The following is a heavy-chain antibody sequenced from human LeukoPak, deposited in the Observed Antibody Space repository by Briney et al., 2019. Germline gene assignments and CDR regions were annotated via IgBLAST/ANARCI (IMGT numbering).Heavy chain of an antibody. CDR2: IYYSGST. Sequence: SETLSLTCTVSGGPISSHYWSWIRQPPGKGLEWIGYIYYSGSTNYNPSLKSRVTISVDTSKNQFSLKLSSVTAADTAVYYCARLKGHSGYDYFDYWGQGTLVTVSS. J-gene: IGHJ4*02. CDR1: GGPISSHY. V-gene: IGHV4-59*11. CDR3: ARLKGHSGYDYFDY. D-gene: IGHD5-12*01.